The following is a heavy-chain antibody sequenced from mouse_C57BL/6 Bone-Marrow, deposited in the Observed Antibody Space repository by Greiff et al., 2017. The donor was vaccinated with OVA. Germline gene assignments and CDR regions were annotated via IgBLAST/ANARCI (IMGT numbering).Heavy chain of an antibody. CDR1: GYTFTSYW. V-gene: IGHV1-74*01. Sequence: QVQLQQSGADLVKPGASVKVSCKASGYTFTSYWMHWVKQRPGQGLEWIGRIHHSDSDTNYNQKFKGKATLTVDKSSSTAYMQLSSLTSEDSAVYYCAIFPTDPRWGTGTTVTVSS. CDR2: IHHSDSDT. CDR3: AIFPTDPR. J-gene: IGHJ1*03.